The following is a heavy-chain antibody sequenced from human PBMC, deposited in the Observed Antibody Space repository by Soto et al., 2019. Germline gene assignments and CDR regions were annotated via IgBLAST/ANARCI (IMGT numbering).Heavy chain of an antibody. J-gene: IGHJ1*01. CDR3: ARDLGRDSTPH. V-gene: IGHV3-53*01. CDR1: GFTVSSNY. Sequence: EVPLVESGGGLIQPGGSLRLSCAASGFTVSSNYMSWVRQAPGKGLAWVSVIYTGGTTLYADSVKGRFTISRDNSKNTVYLQMSSLRAEDTAGYYCARDLGRDSTPHWGRGTLVTVSS. CDR2: IYTGGTT. D-gene: IGHD2-21*02.